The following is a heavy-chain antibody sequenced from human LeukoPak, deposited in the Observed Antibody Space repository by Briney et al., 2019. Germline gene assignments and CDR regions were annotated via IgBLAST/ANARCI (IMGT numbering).Heavy chain of an antibody. D-gene: IGHD3-10*01. V-gene: IGHV4-39*01. CDR1: GGSIGTRYYY. CDR2: IHDSGST. J-gene: IGHJ4*02. CDR3: ASLYFYGSGSFPNY. Sequence: SESLSLTCAVSGGSIGTRYYYWGWIRHPPGNGLEWIATIHDSGSTYYSPSLKSQVTISVDTSNNQFSLKLSSVTAGDTAVYYCASLYFYGSGSFPNYWGQGILVTVST.